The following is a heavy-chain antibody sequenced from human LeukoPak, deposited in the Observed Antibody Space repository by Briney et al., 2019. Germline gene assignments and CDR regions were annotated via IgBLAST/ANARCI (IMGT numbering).Heavy chain of an antibody. CDR3: AAEQSAYYYDSGGYVY. D-gene: IGHD3-22*01. J-gene: IGHJ4*02. CDR2: IVVGSGNT. Sequence: SVKVSCKASGFTFTSSAMQWVRQARGQRLEWIGWIVVGSGNTNYAQKFQERVTITRDMSTSTAYMELSSLRSEDMAVYYCAAEQSAYYYDSGGYVYWGQGTLVTVSS. V-gene: IGHV1-58*02. CDR1: GFTFTSSA.